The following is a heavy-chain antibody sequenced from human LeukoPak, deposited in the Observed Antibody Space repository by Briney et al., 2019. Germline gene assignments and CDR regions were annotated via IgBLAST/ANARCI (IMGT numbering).Heavy chain of an antibody. CDR3: AKGGRLVYYYGMDV. V-gene: IGHV3-23*01. D-gene: IGHD3-9*01. CDR2: ISGSGGST. J-gene: IGHJ6*02. CDR1: GFTFSSYA. Sequence: GGPLRLSCAASGFTFSSYAMSWVRQAPGKGLEWVSAISGSGGSTYYADSVKGRFTISRDNSKNTLYLQMNSLRAEDTAVYYCAKGGRLVYYYGMDVWGQGTTVTVSS.